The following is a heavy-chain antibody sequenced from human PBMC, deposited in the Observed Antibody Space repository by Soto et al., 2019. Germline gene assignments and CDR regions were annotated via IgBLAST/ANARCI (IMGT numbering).Heavy chain of an antibody. CDR3: ARDSPMVRGVLGGWFDP. J-gene: IGHJ5*02. Sequence: QVQLVQSGAEVKKPGASVKVSCKASGYTFTSYGISWVRQAPGQGLEWMGWISAYNGNTNYAQKLQGRVTMTTDTSTSTVYMELRSLRSDEPAVYYCARDSPMVRGVLGGWFDPWGKGTLVTVSS. CDR1: GYTFTSYG. CDR2: ISAYNGNT. D-gene: IGHD3-10*01. V-gene: IGHV1-18*01.